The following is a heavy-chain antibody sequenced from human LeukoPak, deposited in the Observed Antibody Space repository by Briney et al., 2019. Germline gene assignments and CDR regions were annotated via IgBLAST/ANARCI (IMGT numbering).Heavy chain of an antibody. CDR2: LSSSGSSI. V-gene: IGHV3-48*03. CDR1: GFTFSSYE. J-gene: IGHJ6*02. CDR3: ARDPRCSSMSCYRSSFYGMDV. D-gene: IGHD2-2*01. Sequence: GGSLRLSCAASGFTFSSYEMNWVPQAPGKGLEWVSYLSSSGSSIYYADSVKGRFTISRDNAKNSLYLQMNSLRAEDTAVYYCARDPRCSSMSCYRSSFYGMDVWGQGTTVTVSS.